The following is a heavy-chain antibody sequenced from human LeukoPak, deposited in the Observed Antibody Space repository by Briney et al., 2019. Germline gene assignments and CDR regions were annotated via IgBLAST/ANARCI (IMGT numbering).Heavy chain of an antibody. CDR2: IYSGGST. D-gene: IGHD3-10*01. V-gene: IGHV3-53*01. CDR3: ARIHSGMSMDV. CDR1: GFTVSSNY. Sequence: GGSLRLSCAASGFTVSSNYMSWVRQAPGKGLEWVSVIYSGGSTYYADSVKGRFTISRDNSKNTLYLQMNSLRAEDTAVYYCARIHSGMSMDVWGQGITVTVSS. J-gene: IGHJ6*02.